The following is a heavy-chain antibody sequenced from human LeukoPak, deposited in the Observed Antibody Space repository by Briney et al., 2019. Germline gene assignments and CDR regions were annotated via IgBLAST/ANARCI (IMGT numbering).Heavy chain of an antibody. D-gene: IGHD2-2*01. CDR1: GYTLTELS. Sequence: GASVKVSCKVSGYTLTELSMHWVRQAPGQGLEWMGKIIPVLGIANYAQKFQGRVTITADKSTSTAYMELSSLRSEDTAVYYCAREVGYYFDYWGQGTLVTVSS. CDR2: IIPVLGIA. J-gene: IGHJ4*02. V-gene: IGHV1-69*04. CDR3: AREVGYYFDY.